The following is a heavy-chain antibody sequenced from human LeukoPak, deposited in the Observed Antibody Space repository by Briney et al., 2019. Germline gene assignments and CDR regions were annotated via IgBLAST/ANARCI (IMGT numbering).Heavy chain of an antibody. CDR3: AREGSRFLLYNRFDP. V-gene: IGHV4-38-2*02. Sequence: SETLSLTCTVSGHSISSGYYWGWIRQPPGKGLEWIGSIYYSGSTHYNPSLKSRVTISVDTSKNQFSLKLSSVTAADTAVYYCAREGSRFLLYNRFDPWGQGTLVTVSS. CDR2: IYYSGST. J-gene: IGHJ5*02. CDR1: GHSISSGYY. D-gene: IGHD3-16*01.